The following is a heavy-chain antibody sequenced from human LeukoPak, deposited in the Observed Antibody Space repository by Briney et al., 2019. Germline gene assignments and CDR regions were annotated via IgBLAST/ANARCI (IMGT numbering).Heavy chain of an antibody. D-gene: IGHD3-10*01. CDR3: AREWRVLLWFGATLPEVNYYYMDV. CDR2: ISSSSSYI. J-gene: IGHJ6*03. Sequence: PGGSLRLSCAASGFTFSSYSMNWVRQAPGKGLEWVSSISSSSSYIYYADSVEGRFTISRDNAKNSLYLQMNSLRAEDTAVYYCAREWRVLLWFGATLPEVNYYYMDVWGKGTTVTVSS. V-gene: IGHV3-21*01. CDR1: GFTFSSYS.